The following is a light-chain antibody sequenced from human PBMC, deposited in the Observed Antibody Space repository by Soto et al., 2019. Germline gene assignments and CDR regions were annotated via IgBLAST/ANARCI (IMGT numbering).Light chain of an antibody. CDR3: QQHGSSPFT. CDR2: GAS. CDR1: QSVTSSY. J-gene: IGKJ3*01. V-gene: IGKV3-20*01. Sequence: EVVLTQSPGTLSLSPGERATLSCRASQSVTSSYLARYQQKPGQAPRLLIYGASTRATGIPDRFSASGSGTDFTLTISRLEPEDFAVYYCQQHGSSPFTFGPGTKVDIK.